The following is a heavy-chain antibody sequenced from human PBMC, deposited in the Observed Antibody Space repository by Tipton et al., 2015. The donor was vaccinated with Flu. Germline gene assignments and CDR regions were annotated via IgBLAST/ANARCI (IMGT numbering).Heavy chain of an antibody. D-gene: IGHD1/OR15-1a*01. CDR3: VRDHSLSGTGPHFDY. CDR2: ISPDGTRA. CDR1: GFTLRDHW. Sequence: SLRLSCTASGFTLRDHWMHWVRLGPGKGLVWVSRISPDGTRATYADTVKGRLTISRDNARNTVHLQMNNLKAEDTAVYFCVRDHSLSGTGPHFDYWGQGIEVTVSA. J-gene: IGHJ4*02. V-gene: IGHV3-74*01.